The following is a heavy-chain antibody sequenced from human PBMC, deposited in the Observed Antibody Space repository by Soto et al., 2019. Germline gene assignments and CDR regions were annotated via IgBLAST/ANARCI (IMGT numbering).Heavy chain of an antibody. Sequence: LRLSCSASGFTFSGYVMYWVRQAPGKGLEYVSAISSNGGSTYYADSVKGRFTVSRDNSKNTLYLQMSSLRAEDTALYYCVKYPFDYWGQGTLVTVSS. V-gene: IGHV3-64D*08. CDR1: GFTFSGYV. CDR3: VKYPFDY. CDR2: ISSNGGST. J-gene: IGHJ4*02.